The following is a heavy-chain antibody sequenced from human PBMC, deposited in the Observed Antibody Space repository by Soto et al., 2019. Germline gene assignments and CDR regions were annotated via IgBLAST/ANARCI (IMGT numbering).Heavy chain of an antibody. CDR2: IYYSGST. Sequence: SETLSLTCTVSGGSISSSSYYWGWIRQPPGKGLEWIGSIYYSGSTYYNPSLKSRVTISVDTSKNQFSLKLSSVTAADTAVYYCARRRLGIYDYGDYFDYWGQGTLVTVSS. D-gene: IGHD4-17*01. J-gene: IGHJ4*02. CDR1: GGSISSSSYY. CDR3: ARRRLGIYDYGDYFDY. V-gene: IGHV4-39*01.